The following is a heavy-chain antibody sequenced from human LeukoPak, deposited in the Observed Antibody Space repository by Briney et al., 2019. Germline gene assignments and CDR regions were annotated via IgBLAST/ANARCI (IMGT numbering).Heavy chain of an antibody. CDR1: GFTFSSYS. CDR2: ISGSGGST. V-gene: IGHV3-23*01. Sequence: SGGSLRLSCAASGFTFSSYSMNWVRQAPGKGLEWVSAISGSGGSTYYADSVKGRFTISRDNSKNTLYLQMNSLRAEDTAVYYCAKFLTYYYDSSGYYYYYYYGMDVWGQGTTVTVSS. CDR3: AKFLTYYYDSSGYYYYYYYGMDV. J-gene: IGHJ6*02. D-gene: IGHD3-22*01.